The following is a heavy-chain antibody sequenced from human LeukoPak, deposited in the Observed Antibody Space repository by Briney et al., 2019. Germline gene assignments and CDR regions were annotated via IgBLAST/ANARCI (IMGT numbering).Heavy chain of an antibody. CDR3: AREIGYGDYDLDY. CDR1: GGTFSSYA. Sequence: SVKVSCKASGGTFSSYAISWVRQAPGQGLEWMGRIIPILGIANYAQKFQGRVTITADKSTSTAYMELSSLRSEDTAVYYCAREIGYGDYDLDYWGQGTLVTVSS. V-gene: IGHV1-69*04. D-gene: IGHD4-17*01. CDR2: IIPILGIA. J-gene: IGHJ4*02.